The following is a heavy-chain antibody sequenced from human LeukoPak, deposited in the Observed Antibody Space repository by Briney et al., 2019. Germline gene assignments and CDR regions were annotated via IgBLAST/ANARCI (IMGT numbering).Heavy chain of an antibody. V-gene: IGHV4-61*02. CDR3: ARDGSRYFDYYMDV. J-gene: IGHJ6*03. Sequence: SETLSLTCTVSGGSISSGSYYWSWIRQPAGKGLEWIGRIYTSGSTNYNPSLKSRVTISVDTSKNQFSLKLSSVTAADTAVYYCARDGSRYFDYYMDVWGKGTTVTISS. CDR1: GGSISSGSYY. D-gene: IGHD3-9*01. CDR2: IYTSGST.